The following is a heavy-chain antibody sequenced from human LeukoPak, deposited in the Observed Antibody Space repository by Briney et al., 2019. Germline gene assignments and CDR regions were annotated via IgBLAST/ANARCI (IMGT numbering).Heavy chain of an antibody. V-gene: IGHV4-59*01. CDR1: GGSISTYY. D-gene: IGHD2-2*01. CDR2: IYYSGNT. Sequence: SETLSLTCNVSGGSISTYYWSWIRQPPGKGLEWIGYIYYSGNTNYNPSLKSRVTISIDTSKNQFSLKLSSVTAADTAVYYCARVGVPGAFDIWGQGTMVTVSS. CDR3: ARVGVPGAFDI. J-gene: IGHJ3*02.